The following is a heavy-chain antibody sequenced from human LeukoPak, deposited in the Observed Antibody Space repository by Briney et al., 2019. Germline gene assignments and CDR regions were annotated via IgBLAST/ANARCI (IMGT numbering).Heavy chain of an antibody. D-gene: IGHD3-16*02. CDR3: ARAYQRLGGLSFPDQ. J-gene: IGHJ5*02. Sequence: GASVKVSCNSAGYTFTSNAMNWGRLPHGPGIEWMGWIKLNTVNPTYAQGFTGRFVFSLDTSVSTTYLQISSLKAEDTAVYYCARAYQRLGGLSFPDQWGQGTLVSVSS. V-gene: IGHV7-4-1*02. CDR1: GYTFTSNA. CDR2: IKLNTVNP.